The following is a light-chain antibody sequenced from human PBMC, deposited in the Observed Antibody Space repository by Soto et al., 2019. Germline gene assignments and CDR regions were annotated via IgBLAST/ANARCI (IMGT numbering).Light chain of an antibody. CDR3: QQHSNL. Sequence: DIVLTQSPATLPLSPGETATLSCTASQSVSRRIAWYQQIPGQPPRLLIYDASNRATGIPARFSGSGSGTALTLTISSVEPEDFAIYYCQQHSNLFGPGTRLEIK. V-gene: IGKV3-11*01. CDR2: DAS. CDR1: QSVSRR. J-gene: IGKJ5*01.